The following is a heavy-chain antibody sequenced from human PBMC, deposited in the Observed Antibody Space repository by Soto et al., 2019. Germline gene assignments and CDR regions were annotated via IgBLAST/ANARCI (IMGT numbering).Heavy chain of an antibody. J-gene: IGHJ1*01. Sequence: EVQLVESGGGLVQPGGSLRLYCAASGFTVSSNHMSWVRQAPGKGLEWVSVIYSGGSTYYADSVKGRFTISRDNSKNTLYLQMNSLRAEDTAVYYCARDRIAVAGNPEYFQHWGQGTLVTVSS. CDR2: IYSGGST. CDR1: GFTVSSNH. V-gene: IGHV3-66*01. D-gene: IGHD6-19*01. CDR3: ARDRIAVAGNPEYFQH.